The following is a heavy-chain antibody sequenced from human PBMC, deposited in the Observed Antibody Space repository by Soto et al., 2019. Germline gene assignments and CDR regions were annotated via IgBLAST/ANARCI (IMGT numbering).Heavy chain of an antibody. D-gene: IGHD3-16*01. CDR3: ASSSAGLGYGMDV. J-gene: IGHJ6*02. V-gene: IGHV5-51*01. CDR1: GYSFTSYW. CDR2: IYPGDSDT. Sequence: RGESLKISCKGSGYSFTSYWIGWVRQMPGQGLEWMGIIYPGDSDTRYSPSFQGQVTISADKSISTAYLQWSSLKASDTAMYYCASSSAGLGYGMDVWGQGTTVTVSS.